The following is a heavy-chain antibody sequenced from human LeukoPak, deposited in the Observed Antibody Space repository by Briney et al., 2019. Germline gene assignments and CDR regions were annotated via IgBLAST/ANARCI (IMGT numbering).Heavy chain of an antibody. D-gene: IGHD2/OR15-2a*01. V-gene: IGHV3-30*02. CDR1: GFMFSSSW. CDR3: AKDYDYFNWFDP. J-gene: IGHJ5*02. CDR2: IRYDGSNK. Sequence: GGSLRLSCAASGFMFSSSWMAWVRQAPGKGLEWVAFIRYDGSNKYYADSVKGRFTISRDNSKNTLYLQMNSLRAEDTAVYYCAKDYDYFNWFDPWGQGTLVTVSS.